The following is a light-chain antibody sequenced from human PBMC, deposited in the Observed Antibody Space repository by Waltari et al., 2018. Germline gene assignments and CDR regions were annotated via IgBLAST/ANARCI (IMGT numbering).Light chain of an antibody. CDR3: CSYAGGSAPYV. Sequence: QSALTQPASVSGSPGQSIPISCTGTSSDVGSYNLVSWFQQHPGKAPKLMIYEGSKRPLGVSNRFSGSKSGNMASLTISGLQAEDEADYYCCSYAGGSAPYVFGTGTKVTVL. V-gene: IGLV2-23*01. CDR2: EGS. J-gene: IGLJ1*01. CDR1: SSDVGSYNL.